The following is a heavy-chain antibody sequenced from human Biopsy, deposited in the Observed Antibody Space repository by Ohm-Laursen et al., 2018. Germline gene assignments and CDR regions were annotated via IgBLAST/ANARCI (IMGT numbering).Heavy chain of an antibody. CDR3: AKGLYSGSYYYDS. J-gene: IGHJ4*02. D-gene: IGHD1-26*01. CDR1: GFTLSNYG. CDR2: VSSDGKNK. V-gene: IGHV3-30*18. Sequence: SLRLSCTASGFTLSNYGMHWVRQAPGRGLEWVAAVSSDGKNKHYADSVQGRFTISRDNSKNTVDLQMGSLRAEDTAVYYCAKGLYSGSYYYDSWGQGALVTVSS.